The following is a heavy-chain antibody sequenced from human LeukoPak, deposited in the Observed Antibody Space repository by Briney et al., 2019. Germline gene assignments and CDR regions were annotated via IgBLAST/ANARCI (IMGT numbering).Heavy chain of an antibody. CDR1: GGSISGYY. Sequence: PSETLSLTCTVSGGSISGYYWSWIRQPPGQGLEWIGFVYYSGSTNYNPSLKSRVTISVDTSKNQFSLKVSSVTAADTAVYYCARRRSLEDWGQGTLVTVSS. V-gene: IGHV4-59*01. CDR2: VYYSGST. J-gene: IGHJ4*02. CDR3: ARRRSLED.